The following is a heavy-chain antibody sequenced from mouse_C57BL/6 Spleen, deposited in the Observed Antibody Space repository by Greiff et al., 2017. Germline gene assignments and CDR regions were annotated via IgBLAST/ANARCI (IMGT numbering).Heavy chain of an antibody. J-gene: IGHJ1*03. CDR2: FYPGDGDT. V-gene: IGHV1-82*01. Sequence: VQLQQSGPELVKPGASVKISCKASGYAFSSSWMNWVKQRPGKGIVWIGRFYPGDGDTNYNGPFKGKATLTAAKSSSTAHMQLSIQTSEDCADYFCAATVVVGDWYFDVWGTGTTVTVSS. CDR3: AATVVVGDWYFDV. D-gene: IGHD1-1*01. CDR1: GYAFSSSW.